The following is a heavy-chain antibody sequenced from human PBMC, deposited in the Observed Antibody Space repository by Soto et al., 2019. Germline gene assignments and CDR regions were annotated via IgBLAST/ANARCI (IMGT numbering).Heavy chain of an antibody. Sequence: SETLSLTCTVSGGSISSYYWSWIRQPPGKGLEWIGYIYYSGSTNYNPSLKSRVTISVDTSKNQFSLKLGSVTAADTAVYYCARRTVVVPAANDAFDIWGQGTMVTVSS. D-gene: IGHD2-2*01. CDR2: IYYSGST. CDR3: ARRTVVVPAANDAFDI. CDR1: GGSISSYY. J-gene: IGHJ3*02. V-gene: IGHV4-59*08.